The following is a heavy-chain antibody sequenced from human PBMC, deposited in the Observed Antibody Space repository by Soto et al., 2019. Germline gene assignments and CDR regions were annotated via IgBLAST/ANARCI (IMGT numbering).Heavy chain of an antibody. CDR1: SGSISSSNW. V-gene: IGHV4-4*02. CDR3: ARVGIRNYYYMDV. Sequence: QVQLQESGPGPVKPSGTLSLTCAVSSGSISSSNWWSWVRQPPGKGLEWIGEIYHSGSTNYNPSLNSRVTISVDKSKNQFSLKLSSVTAADTAVYYCARVGIRNYYYMDVWGKGTTVTVSS. J-gene: IGHJ6*03. CDR2: IYHSGST. D-gene: IGHD1-26*01.